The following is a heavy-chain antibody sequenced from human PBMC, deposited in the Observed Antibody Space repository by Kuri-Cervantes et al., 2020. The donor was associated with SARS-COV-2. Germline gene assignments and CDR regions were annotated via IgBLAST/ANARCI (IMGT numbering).Heavy chain of an antibody. D-gene: IGHD2-8*01. Sequence: ASVKVSCKASGYTFTGYYMHWVRQAPGQGLEWMGWINPNSGSTNYAQKFQGWVTMTRDTSISTAYMELSRLRSDDTAVYYCARVACTNGVCSYFDYWGQGTLVTVSS. CDR1: GYTFTGYY. CDR3: ARVACTNGVCSYFDY. CDR2: INPNSGST. V-gene: IGHV1-2*04. J-gene: IGHJ4*02.